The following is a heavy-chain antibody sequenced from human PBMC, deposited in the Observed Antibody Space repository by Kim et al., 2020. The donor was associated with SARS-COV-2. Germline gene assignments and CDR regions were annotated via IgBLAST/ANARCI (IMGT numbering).Heavy chain of an antibody. CDR1: GFTLTNYG. V-gene: IGHV3-23*01. CDR3: ARDSDRTSGRWFGP. J-gene: IGHJ5*02. Sequence: GGSLRLSCAASGFTLTNYGLHWVRQAPGKGLEWVSAMNGPGTSYFADSVKGRFTMSRDTYKATLYLQMNSLTAEDTAVYYCARDSDRTSGRWFGPWGQGT. D-gene: IGHD6-19*01. CDR2: MNGPGTS.